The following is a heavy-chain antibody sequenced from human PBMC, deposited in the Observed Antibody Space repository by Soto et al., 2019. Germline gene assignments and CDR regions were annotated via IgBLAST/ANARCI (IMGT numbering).Heavy chain of an antibody. V-gene: IGHV4-30-2*05. CDR1: GGSISSGGYS. D-gene: IGHD3-3*01. CDR3: ARLGGYYQAFDN. CDR2: MYHSGST. J-gene: IGHJ4*02. Sequence: SETLSLTCAVSGGSISSGGYSWSWIRQPPGKGLEWIGYMYHSGSTYYNPSLKSRVTISVDSSKNQFSLKLDSVTAADTAVYYCARLGGYYQAFDNWGQGTLVTVSS.